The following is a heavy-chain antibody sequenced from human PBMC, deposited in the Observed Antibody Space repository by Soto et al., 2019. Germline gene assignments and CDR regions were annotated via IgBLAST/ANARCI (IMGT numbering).Heavy chain of an antibody. CDR2: IIPIFGTA. V-gene: IGHV1-69*06. CDR3: ATGGDCSSTSCYSHGY. Sequence: SVKVSCKASGGTFSSYAISWVRQAPGQGLEWMGGIIPIFGTANYAQKFQGRVTITADKSTSTAYMELSSLRSEDTAVYYCATGGDCSSTSCYSHGYWGQGTLVTVS. J-gene: IGHJ4*02. CDR1: GGTFSSYA. D-gene: IGHD2-2*01.